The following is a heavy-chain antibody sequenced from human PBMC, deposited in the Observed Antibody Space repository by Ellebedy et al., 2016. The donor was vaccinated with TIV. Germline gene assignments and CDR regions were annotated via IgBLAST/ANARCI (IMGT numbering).Heavy chain of an antibody. J-gene: IGHJ4*02. CDR1: GGSISSYY. V-gene: IGHV4-59*01. Sequence: MPSETLSLTCTVSGGSISSYYWSWIRQPPGTGLEWIGYIYYSGSTNYNPSLKSRVTISVDTSKNQFSLKLSSVTAADTAVYYCAREHCSSTSCYRDFDYWGQGTLVTVSS. CDR3: AREHCSSTSCYRDFDY. CDR2: IYYSGST. D-gene: IGHD2-2*01.